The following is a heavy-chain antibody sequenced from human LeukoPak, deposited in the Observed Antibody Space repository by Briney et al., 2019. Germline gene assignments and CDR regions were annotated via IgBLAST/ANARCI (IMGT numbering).Heavy chain of an antibody. D-gene: IGHD6-19*01. Sequence: RPSETLSLTCAVYGGSFSGYYWSWIRQPPGKGLEWIGEINHSGSTNYNPSLKSRVTISVDTSKNQFSLKLSSVTAADTAVYYCASGMRYSSGLGPPNNYWGQGTLVTVSS. J-gene: IGHJ4*02. V-gene: IGHV4-34*01. CDR1: GGSFSGYY. CDR3: ASGMRYSSGLGPPNNY. CDR2: INHSGST.